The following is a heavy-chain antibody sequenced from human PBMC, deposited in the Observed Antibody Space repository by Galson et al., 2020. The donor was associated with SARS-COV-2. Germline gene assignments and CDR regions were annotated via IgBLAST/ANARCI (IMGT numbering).Heavy chain of an antibody. D-gene: IGHD7-27*01. CDR1: GFPFSNSH. CDR2: INPGSTAM. V-gene: IGHV3-21*01. CDR3: ASDPNWAAGY. J-gene: IGHJ4*02. Sequence: GGSLRLSCATSGFPFSNSHMSWVRQAPGKGLEWVSTINPGSTAMSYADSIRGRVVISRDNAKNSLYLQMNSLRAEDTAVYFCASDPNWAAGYWGQGTLVTVSS.